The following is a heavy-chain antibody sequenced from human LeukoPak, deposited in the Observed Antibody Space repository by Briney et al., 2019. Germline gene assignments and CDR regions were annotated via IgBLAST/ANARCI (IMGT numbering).Heavy chain of an antibody. D-gene: IGHD6-6*01. Sequence: PGGSLRPSCAASGFTFSSYGMHWVRQAPGKGLEWVAVISYDGSNKYYADSVKGRFTISRDNSKNTLYLQMNSLRAEDTAVYYCANDFVAESRAFDIWGQGTMVTVSS. V-gene: IGHV3-30*18. CDR3: ANDFVAESRAFDI. J-gene: IGHJ3*02. CDR1: GFTFSSYG. CDR2: ISYDGSNK.